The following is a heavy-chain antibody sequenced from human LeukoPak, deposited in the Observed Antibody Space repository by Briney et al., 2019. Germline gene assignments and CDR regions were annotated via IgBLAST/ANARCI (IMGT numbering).Heavy chain of an antibody. CDR3: ARVSQYYDSSGYPTDAFDI. CDR2: ISSSSSYI. D-gene: IGHD3-22*01. CDR1: GFTFSSYS. Sequence: GGSLRLSCAASGFTFSSYSMNWVRQAPGKGLEWVSSISSSSSYIYYADSVKGRFTISRDNAKNSLYLQMNSLRAEDTAVCYCARVSQYYDSSGYPTDAFDIWGQGTMVTVSS. J-gene: IGHJ3*02. V-gene: IGHV3-21*01.